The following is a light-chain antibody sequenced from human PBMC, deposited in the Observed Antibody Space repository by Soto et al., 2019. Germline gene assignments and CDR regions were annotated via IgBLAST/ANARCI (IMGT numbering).Light chain of an antibody. V-gene: IGKV3-11*01. CDR3: QQRSNWPVT. CDR1: QSVSSY. Sequence: EIVLGQSPATLSLSKGERATLSCRASQSVSSYLAWYQQKPGQAPRLLIYDASNRATGIPARFSGSGSGTDFTLTISSLEPEDFAVYYCQQRSNWPVTFGPGTKVDI. J-gene: IGKJ3*01. CDR2: DAS.